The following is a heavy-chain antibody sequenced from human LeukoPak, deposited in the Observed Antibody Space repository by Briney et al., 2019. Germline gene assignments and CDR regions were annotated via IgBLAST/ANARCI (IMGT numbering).Heavy chain of an antibody. D-gene: IGHD3-10*01. V-gene: IGHV3-74*01. J-gene: IGHJ6*03. CDR1: GFTFSSYW. CDR2: INSDGSST. Sequence: GGSLRLSCAASGFTFSSYWMHWVRQAPGKGLVWVSRINSDGSSTSYADSVKGRFTISRDNAKNTLYLKMNSLRAEDTAVYYCARDYYGSGSYGPSYYYYMDVWGKGTTVTVSS. CDR3: ARDYYGSGSYGPSYYYYMDV.